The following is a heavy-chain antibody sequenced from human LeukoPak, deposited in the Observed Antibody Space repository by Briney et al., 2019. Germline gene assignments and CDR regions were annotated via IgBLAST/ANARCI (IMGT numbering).Heavy chain of an antibody. CDR1: GFIFSSYA. J-gene: IGHJ4*02. Sequence: GGSLRLSCAASGFIFSSYAMSWVRQAPGKGVEWVSAISNTGGSTYYADSVKGRFTISRDDSKNTLYLQTNNLRAEDTARYYCAKDLTTGVTSRFDDWGQGTLVTVSS. CDR3: AKDLTTGVTSRFDD. V-gene: IGHV3-23*01. CDR2: ISNTGGST. D-gene: IGHD4-23*01.